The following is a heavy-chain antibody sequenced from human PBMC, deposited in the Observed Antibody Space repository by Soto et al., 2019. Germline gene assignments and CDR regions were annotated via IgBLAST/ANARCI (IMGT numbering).Heavy chain of an antibody. CDR2: INAGNGNT. V-gene: IGHV1-3*01. CDR1: GYTFTSYA. CDR3: ASNARPGYYFDY. J-gene: IGHJ4*02. Sequence: ASVKVSCKASGYTFTSYAMHWVRQAPGQRLEWMGWINAGNGNTKYSQKFQGRVTITRDTSASTAYMELSSLRSEDTAVYYCASNARPGYYFDYWGQGTLVTVSS. D-gene: IGHD6-6*01.